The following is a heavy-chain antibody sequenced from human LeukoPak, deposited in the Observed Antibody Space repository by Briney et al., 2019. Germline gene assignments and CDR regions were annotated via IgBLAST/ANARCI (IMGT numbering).Heavy chain of an antibody. D-gene: IGHD4-17*01. CDR1: GFTFDDYG. CDR2: INWNGGST. CDR3: ARVSVTTLAYYMDV. Sequence: PGGSLRLSCAASGFTFDDYGMSWVRQAPGKGLEWVSGINWNGGSTVYADSVKGRFTISRDNAKNSLYLQMNSLRAEDTALYYCARVSVTTLAYYMDVWGKGTTVTVSS. V-gene: IGHV3-20*04. J-gene: IGHJ6*03.